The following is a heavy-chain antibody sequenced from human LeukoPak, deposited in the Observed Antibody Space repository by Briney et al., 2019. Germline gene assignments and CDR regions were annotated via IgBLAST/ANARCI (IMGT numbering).Heavy chain of an antibody. V-gene: IGHV4-61*01. CDR2: IYYSGST. CDR3: ARIIAGSSAYFDY. Sequence: PSETLSLTCTVSGGSVSSGSYYWSWIRQRPGKGLEWIGYIYYSGSTNYNPSLKSRVTISVDTSKNQFSLNLSSVTAADTAGYYCARIIAGSSAYFDYWGQGTLVTVSS. CDR1: GGSVSSGSYY. D-gene: IGHD2-2*01. J-gene: IGHJ4*02.